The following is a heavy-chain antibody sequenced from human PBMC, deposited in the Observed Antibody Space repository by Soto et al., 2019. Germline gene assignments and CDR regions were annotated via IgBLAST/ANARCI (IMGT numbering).Heavy chain of an antibody. J-gene: IGHJ5*02. CDR1: GFTFSSYA. CDR2: ISYDGSNK. Sequence: QVQLVESGGGVVQPGRSLRLSCAASGFTFSSYAMHWVRQAPGKGLERVAVISYDGSNKYYADSVKGRFTISRDNSKNKLYLKMNSLRAEDTAVYYCARDLVVVPAAPWGQGTLVTVSS. D-gene: IGHD2-2*01. V-gene: IGHV3-30-3*01. CDR3: ARDLVVVPAAP.